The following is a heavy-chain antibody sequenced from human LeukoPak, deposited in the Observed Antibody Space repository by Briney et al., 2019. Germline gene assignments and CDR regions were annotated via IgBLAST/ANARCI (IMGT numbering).Heavy chain of an antibody. CDR1: GFTFSDYY. J-gene: IGHJ4*02. CDR2: ISSSGSTI. D-gene: IGHD3-22*01. Sequence: GGSLRLSCAASGFTFSDYYMSWIRLAPGKGLEWVSYISSSGSTIYYADSVKGRFTISRDNAKNSLYLQMNSLRAEDTAVYYCARDPPPYYYDSSGSNPTDYWGQGTLVTASS. V-gene: IGHV3-11*01. CDR3: ARDPPPYYYDSSGSNPTDY.